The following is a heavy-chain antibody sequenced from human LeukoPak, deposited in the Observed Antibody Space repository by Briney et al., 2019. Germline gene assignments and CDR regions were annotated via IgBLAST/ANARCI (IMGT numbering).Heavy chain of an antibody. D-gene: IGHD4-17*01. CDR3: ATSPYGDYEGA. V-gene: IGHV1-46*01. Sequence: ASVKVSCKASGYTFTSYYMHWVRPAPGQGLEWMGIINPSGGSTSYAQKFQGRVTMTRDTSTSTVYMELSSLRSEDTAVYYCATSPYGDYEGAWGQGTLVTVSS. CDR1: GYTFTSYY. CDR2: INPSGGST. J-gene: IGHJ4*02.